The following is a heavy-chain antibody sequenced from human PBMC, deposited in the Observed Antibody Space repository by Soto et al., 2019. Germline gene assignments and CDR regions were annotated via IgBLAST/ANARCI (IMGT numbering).Heavy chain of an antibody. J-gene: IGHJ4*02. D-gene: IGHD3-22*01. CDR1: GFTFSSYG. Sequence: PGGSLRLSXAASGFTFSSYGMHWVRQAPGKGLEWVTVISYDGSNKYYADSVKGRFTISRDNSKNTLYLQMNSLRAEDTAVYYCAKGSGYGLDYWGQGTLVTVSS. CDR3: AKGSGYGLDY. CDR2: ISYDGSNK. V-gene: IGHV3-30*18.